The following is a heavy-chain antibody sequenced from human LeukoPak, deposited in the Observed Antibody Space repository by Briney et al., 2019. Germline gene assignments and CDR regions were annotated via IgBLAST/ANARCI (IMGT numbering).Heavy chain of an antibody. D-gene: IGHD1-26*01. CDR1: GGSITTHY. Sequence: PETLSLTCTVSGGSITTHYWSWIRQPTGKELEWIGRVYSTGSTKYNPSLESRVTMSVDTSSNRFSLRLRSVTAADTAVYYCARQPSYRYYFDYWGQGTLVTVSS. J-gene: IGHJ4*02. CDR2: VYSTGST. V-gene: IGHV4-4*07. CDR3: ARQPSYRYYFDY.